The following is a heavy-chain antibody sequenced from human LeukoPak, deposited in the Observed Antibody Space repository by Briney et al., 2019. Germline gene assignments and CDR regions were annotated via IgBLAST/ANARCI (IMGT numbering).Heavy chain of an antibody. D-gene: IGHD5-24*01. J-gene: IGHJ4*02. CDR1: GYSFTSYW. V-gene: IGHV5-51*01. CDR3: VRGDDGYKYAD. CDR2: IYPGDSDT. Sequence: GESLKISCKGSGYSFTSYWIGWVRQMPGKGLEWMGIIYPGDSDTRYSPSFQGQVTISADKSISTAYVQWTSLKASDTAIYYCVRGDDGYKYADWGRGTLVTVSS.